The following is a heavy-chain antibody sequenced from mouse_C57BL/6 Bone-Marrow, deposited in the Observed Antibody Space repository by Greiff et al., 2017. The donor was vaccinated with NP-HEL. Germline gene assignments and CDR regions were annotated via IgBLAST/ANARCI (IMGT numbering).Heavy chain of an antibody. V-gene: IGHV7-1*01. CDR3: ARDEDYGSPLAY. J-gene: IGHJ3*01. CDR2: SRNKANDYTT. Sequence: EVNVVESGGGLVQSGRSLRLSCATSGFTFSDFYMEWVRQAPGKGLEWIAASRNKANDYTTEYSASVKGRFIVSRDTSQSILYLQMNALRAEDTAIYYCARDEDYGSPLAYWGQGTLVTVSA. D-gene: IGHD1-1*01. CDR1: GFTFSDFY.